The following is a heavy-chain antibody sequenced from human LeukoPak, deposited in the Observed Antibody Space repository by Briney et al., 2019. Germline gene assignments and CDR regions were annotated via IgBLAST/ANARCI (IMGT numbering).Heavy chain of an antibody. Sequence: ASVKVSCKASGYTFTDYYIYWVRQAPGQGLECMGWINPNSGGTNYAQKFQGSVTMTRDTSISTAYMELSRLRSDDTAVYYCARAPLLRFLEWLEFDYWGQGTLVTVSS. CDR1: GYTFTDYY. D-gene: IGHD3-3*01. CDR2: INPNSGGT. V-gene: IGHV1-2*02. CDR3: ARAPLLRFLEWLEFDY. J-gene: IGHJ4*02.